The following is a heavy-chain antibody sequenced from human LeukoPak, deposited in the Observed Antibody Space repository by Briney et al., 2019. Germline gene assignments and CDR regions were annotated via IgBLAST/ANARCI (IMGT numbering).Heavy chain of an antibody. J-gene: IGHJ4*02. V-gene: IGHV3-30*03. D-gene: IGHD3-10*01. Sequence: GGSLRLSCAASGFTFSSYGMHWVRQAPGKGLEWVAVISYDGSNKYYADSVKGRFTISRDNSKNALYLQMNSLTTEDTAVYYCARGPGYGSRSDYLDYWGQGILVTVSS. CDR3: ARGPGYGSRSDYLDY. CDR2: ISYDGSNK. CDR1: GFTFSSYG.